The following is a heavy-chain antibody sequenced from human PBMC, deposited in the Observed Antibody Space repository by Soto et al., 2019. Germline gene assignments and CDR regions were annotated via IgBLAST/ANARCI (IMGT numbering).Heavy chain of an antibody. V-gene: IGHV4-34*01. CDR3: ARGLDYGNDY. J-gene: IGHJ4*02. CDR1: GGSFSGYY. Sequence: QVQLQQWGAGLLKPSETLSLTCAVYGGSFSGYYWSWIRQPPGKGLEWIGEINHSGSTNYNPSLKSRVPISVDTSKNQFSLKLSSVTAADTAVYYCARGLDYGNDYWGQGTLVTVSS. CDR2: INHSGST. D-gene: IGHD4-17*01.